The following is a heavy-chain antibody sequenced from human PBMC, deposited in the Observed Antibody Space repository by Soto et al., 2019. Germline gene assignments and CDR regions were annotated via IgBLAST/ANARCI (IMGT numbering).Heavy chain of an antibody. V-gene: IGHV1-8*01. J-gene: IGHJ5*02. CDR1: GYTFTSHD. D-gene: IGHD2-2*01. CDR2: MNPNTGHT. Sequence: QVQLVQSGAEVKKPGASVKVSCKASGYTFTSHDINWMRQATGQGLEWMGWMNPNTGHTNYAQKVHGRVTLTRDTSISTAYMELTNLSSEDTAIYYCARDMRTTWGQGPLVTVSS. CDR3: ARDMRTT.